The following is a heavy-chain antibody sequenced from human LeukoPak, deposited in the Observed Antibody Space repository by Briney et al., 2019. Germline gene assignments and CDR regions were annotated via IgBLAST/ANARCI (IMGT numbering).Heavy chain of an antibody. D-gene: IGHD6-13*01. CDR1: LDSIVVSSSY. CDR3: ASHPGHSSSWYNWFDP. J-gene: IGHJ5*02. V-gene: IGHV4-39*01. Sequence: SETLSLTSPLPLDSIVVSSSYWGWIRQPPGKWLEWIGSIYYSWCSYYNPCLKSRVIIYVDTSQKQFSLNLSAVNAAGSDGSYCASHPGHSSSWYNWFDPWGQGTLVTVSS. CDR2: IYYSWCS.